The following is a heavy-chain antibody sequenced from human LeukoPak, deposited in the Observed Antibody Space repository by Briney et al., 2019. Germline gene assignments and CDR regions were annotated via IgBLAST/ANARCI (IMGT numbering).Heavy chain of an antibody. CDR2: IYSGGST. CDR1: GFTVSSNY. V-gene: IGHV3-53*01. Sequence: QPGGSLRLSCAASGFTVSSNYMSWVRQAPGKGLEWVSVIYSGGSTYYADSVKGRFTISRDNSKNTLYLQMNSLRAEDTAVYYCARGMVRGVIRGFFDYWGQGTLVTVSS. D-gene: IGHD3-10*01. CDR3: ARGMVRGVIRGFFDY. J-gene: IGHJ4*02.